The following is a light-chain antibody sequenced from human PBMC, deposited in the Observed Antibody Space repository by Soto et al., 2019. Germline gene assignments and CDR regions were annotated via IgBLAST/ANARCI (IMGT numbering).Light chain of an antibody. Sequence: QPVLTQPPSASGTPGQRVTLSCSGSSSNIGSNTVNWYQQLPGTAPKLLIYTTNERPTGGPDRFSGSKSGTSASLAISGLQSEDEDDYYCAAWDDSLDGVVFGGGTKVTVL. J-gene: IGLJ2*01. V-gene: IGLV1-44*01. CDR1: SSNIGSNT. CDR2: TTN. CDR3: AAWDDSLDGVV.